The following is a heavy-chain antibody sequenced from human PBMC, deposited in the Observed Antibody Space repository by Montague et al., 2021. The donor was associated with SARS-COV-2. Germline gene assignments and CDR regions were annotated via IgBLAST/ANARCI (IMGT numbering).Heavy chain of an antibody. Sequence: TRSLTCTVSGGSISSGSYYWSWIRQPAGKGLEWIGRIYTSGSTNYNPSLKSRVTVSVDTSENQFSLKLSSVTAADTAVYYCAGGPAATYYYGMDVWGQGTTVTVSS. J-gene: IGHJ6*02. V-gene: IGHV4-61*02. CDR2: IYTSGST. CDR3: AGGPAATYYYGMDV. CDR1: GGSISSGSYY. D-gene: IGHD2-15*01.